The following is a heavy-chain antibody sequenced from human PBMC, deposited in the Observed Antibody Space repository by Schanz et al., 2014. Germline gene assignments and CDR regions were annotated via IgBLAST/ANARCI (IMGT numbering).Heavy chain of an antibody. Sequence: VQLEQSGAEVKKPGSSVKVSCTASGGTFSSYTISWIRQAPGQGLEWMGWINVGNGNMKYSQKFQGRVTITRDTSASTAYMELRSLRSDDTAVYYCARVQDDILTGSEYYYGMDVWGQGTTVTVSS. CDR2: INVGNGNM. J-gene: IGHJ6*02. CDR3: ARVQDDILTGSEYYYGMDV. D-gene: IGHD3-9*01. CDR1: GGTFSSYT. V-gene: IGHV1-3*01.